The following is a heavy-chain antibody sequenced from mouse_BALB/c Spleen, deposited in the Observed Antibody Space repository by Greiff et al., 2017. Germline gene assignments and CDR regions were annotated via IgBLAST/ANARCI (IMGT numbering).Heavy chain of an antibody. Sequence: QVQLQQSGAELVRPGASVTLSCKASGYTFTDYEMHWVKQTPVHGLEWIGAIDPETGGTDYNQKFKGKATLTADKSSNTAYMEISSLTSEDSAVYYGTELRNYWGQGTTLTVSA. J-gene: IGHJ2*01. CDR3: TELRNY. D-gene: IGHD1-1*01. CDR1: GYTFTDYE. CDR2: IDPETGGT. V-gene: IGHV1-15*01.